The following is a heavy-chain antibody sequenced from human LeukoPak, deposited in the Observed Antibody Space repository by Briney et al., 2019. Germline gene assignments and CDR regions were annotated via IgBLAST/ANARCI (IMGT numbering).Heavy chain of an antibody. CDR1: GFTFSSYS. V-gene: IGHV3-21*01. D-gene: IGHD2-15*01. J-gene: IGHJ4*02. CDR2: ISSSSYI. CDR3: ARGSLGYCSGGSCPFDY. Sequence: GGSLRLSCAASGFTFSSYSMNWVRQAPGKGLEWVSSISSSSYIYYADSVKGRFTISRDNAKNSLYLQMNSLRVEDTAVYYCARGSLGYCSGGSCPFDYWGQGTLVTVSS.